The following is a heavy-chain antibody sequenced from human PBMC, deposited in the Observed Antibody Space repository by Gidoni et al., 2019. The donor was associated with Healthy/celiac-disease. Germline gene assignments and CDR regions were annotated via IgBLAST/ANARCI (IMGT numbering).Heavy chain of an antibody. D-gene: IGHD3-22*01. J-gene: IGHJ4*02. Sequence: QVQLVESGGGVVQPGRSLRLSCAASGFTFSSYGMHWVRQVPGKGLEWVAVISYDGSNKYYADSVKGRFTISRDNSKNTLYLQMNSLRAEDTAVYYCAKCLGDYYDSSGYYRPPGFDYWGQGTLVTVSS. CDR2: ISYDGSNK. CDR1: GFTFSSYG. V-gene: IGHV3-30*18. CDR3: AKCLGDYYDSSGYYRPPGFDY.